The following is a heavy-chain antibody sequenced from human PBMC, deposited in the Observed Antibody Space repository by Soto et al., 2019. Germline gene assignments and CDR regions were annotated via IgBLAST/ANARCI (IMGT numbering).Heavy chain of an antibody. CDR3: ARDGDGRMTTNPYYYNGMEV. V-gene: IGHV4-59*01. J-gene: IGHJ6*02. CDR2: VFYTGRG. Sequence: PETLSLTCTVSGGSLGSYYGSWIRQPPGKGLEWIGYVFYTGRGNYNASLKSRVSISLDTSNYHFSLRLSSVTAADTAVYYCARDGDGRMTTNPYYYNGMEVWGPGTTVTVSS. D-gene: IGHD4-4*01. CDR1: GGSLGSYY.